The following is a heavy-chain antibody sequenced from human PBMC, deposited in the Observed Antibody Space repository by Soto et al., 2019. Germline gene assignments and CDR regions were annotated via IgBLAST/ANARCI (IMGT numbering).Heavy chain of an antibody. V-gene: IGHV3-74*01. CDR2: INNDGSSP. J-gene: IGHJ3*02. CDR1: GFSFSTYW. Sequence: EGQLVESGGGLVQPGGSLRLSCAASGFSFSTYWMHWVRQAPGKGLVWVSRINNDGSSPTYADSVKGRFTISRDNAKNTVSLQMDSLRVEDTAVYYCARPFTSGWFGAFDIWGQGTMVTVSS. D-gene: IGHD6-19*01. CDR3: ARPFTSGWFGAFDI.